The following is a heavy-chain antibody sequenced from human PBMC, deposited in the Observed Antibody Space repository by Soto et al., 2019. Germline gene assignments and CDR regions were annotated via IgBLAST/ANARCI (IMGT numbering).Heavy chain of an antibody. Sequence: VSGPTLVNPTQTLTLTCTFSGFSLSTSGMCVSWIRQPPGKALEWLALIDWDDDKYYSTSLKTRLTISKDTSKNQVVLTMTNMDPVDTDTYYCARIRRGYSRSWYRARAYYYYGMDVWGQGTTVTVSS. CDR3: ARIRRGYSRSWYRARAYYYYGMDV. D-gene: IGHD6-13*01. CDR2: IDWDDDK. V-gene: IGHV2-70*01. CDR1: GFSLSTSGMC. J-gene: IGHJ6*02.